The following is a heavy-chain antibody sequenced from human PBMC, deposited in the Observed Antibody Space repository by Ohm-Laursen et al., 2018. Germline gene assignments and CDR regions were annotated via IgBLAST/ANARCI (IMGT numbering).Heavy chain of an antibody. CDR3: ARVEQQLTYYFDY. CDR2: LYHSGST. CDR1: SGAINSGGSY. D-gene: IGHD6-13*01. Sequence: TLSLTCPVSSGAINSGGSYWTWIRQHPRRGLEWIGSLYHSGSTFYNPSLESRLSILIDTSKNQFSLKLTSVTAADTAVYYCARVEQQLTYYFDYWGQGTLVTVSS. J-gene: IGHJ4*02. V-gene: IGHV4-31*03.